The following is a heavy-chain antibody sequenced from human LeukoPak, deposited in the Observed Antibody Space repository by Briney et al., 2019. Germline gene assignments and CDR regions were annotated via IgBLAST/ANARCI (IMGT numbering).Heavy chain of an antibody. CDR1: GGTFSSYA. Sequence: GASVKVSCKAPGGTFSSYAISWVRQAPGQGLEWMGRIIPILGIANYAQKFQGRVTITADKSTSTAYMELSSLRSEDTAVYYCASSPEVGIVGATPQSWGQGTLVTVSS. V-gene: IGHV1-69*04. D-gene: IGHD1-26*01. CDR3: ASSPEVGIVGATPQS. J-gene: IGHJ4*02. CDR2: IIPILGIA.